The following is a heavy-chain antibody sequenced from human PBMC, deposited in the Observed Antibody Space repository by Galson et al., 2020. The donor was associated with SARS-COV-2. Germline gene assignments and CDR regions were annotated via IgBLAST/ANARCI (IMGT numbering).Heavy chain of an antibody. Sequence: ASVTVSCQVSGYTLTELSMHWVRQAPGKGLEWMGGFDLEDGETIYAQKFQGRVTMTEDTSTDTAYMELSSLRSEDTAVYYCATFYAAHLGFPLQHWGQGTLVTVSS. V-gene: IGHV1-24*01. CDR3: ATFYAAHLGFPLQH. CDR1: GYTLTELS. D-gene: IGHD3-16*01. J-gene: IGHJ1*01. CDR2: FDLEDGET.